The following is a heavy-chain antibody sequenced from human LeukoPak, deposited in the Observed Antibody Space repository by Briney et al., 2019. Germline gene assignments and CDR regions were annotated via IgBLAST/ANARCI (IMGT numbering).Heavy chain of an antibody. J-gene: IGHJ6*03. CDR2: ISGSGGST. Sequence: GGSLRLSCAASGFTFSSYAMSWVRQAPGKGLEWVSAISGSGGSTYYADSVKGRFTISRDNSKNTLYLQMNSLRAEDTAVYYCAKGGVRLGLYYYYMDVWGKGTTVTVSS. CDR1: GFTFSSYA. D-gene: IGHD2-8*02. V-gene: IGHV3-23*01. CDR3: AKGGVRLGLYYYYMDV.